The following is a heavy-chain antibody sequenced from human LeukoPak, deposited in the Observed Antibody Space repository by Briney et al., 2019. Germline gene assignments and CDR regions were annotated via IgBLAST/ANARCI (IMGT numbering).Heavy chain of an antibody. CDR1: GASISSYY. CDR2: IIHNGGT. J-gene: IGHJ4*02. Sequence: SETLSLTCSVSGASISSYYWGWIRQPPGKGLEWIGEIIHNGGTNYSPSLKSRLSISLDTSKNQLSLNLSSVTAADTAVYYCARQPRHGSGFIESWGQGTLVTVSS. V-gene: IGHV4-34*12. D-gene: IGHD6-19*01. CDR3: ARQPRHGSGFIES.